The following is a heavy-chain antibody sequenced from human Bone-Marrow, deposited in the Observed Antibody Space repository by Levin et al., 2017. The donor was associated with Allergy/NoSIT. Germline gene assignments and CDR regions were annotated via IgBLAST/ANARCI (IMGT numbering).Heavy chain of an antibody. CDR1: GFTFDDYA. V-gene: IGHV3-9*01. J-gene: IGHJ4*02. CDR3: AKALYHTGSYYKFPFDY. Sequence: GGSLRLSCAASGFTFDDYAMHWVRQAPGKGLEWVSGISWNGDNLGYADSVKGRFTISRDNAKNSLYLQMNSLRPEDTALYYCAKALYHTGSYYKFPFDYWGQGTLVTVSS. D-gene: IGHD3-10*01. CDR2: ISWNGDNL.